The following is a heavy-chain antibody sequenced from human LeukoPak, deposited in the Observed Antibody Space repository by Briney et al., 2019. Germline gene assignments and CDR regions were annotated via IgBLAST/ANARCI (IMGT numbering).Heavy chain of an antibody. Sequence: ASVKVSCKASGYTFTSYYMHWVRQAPGQGLEWMGIINPSGGSTSYAQKFQGRVTMTRDTSTSTVYMELSSLRSEETTVYYCARVMSGYDSSGYSSKMFDYWGQGTLVTVSS. CDR2: INPSGGST. V-gene: IGHV1-46*01. J-gene: IGHJ4*02. CDR3: ARVMSGYDSSGYSSKMFDY. CDR1: GYTFTSYY. D-gene: IGHD3-22*01.